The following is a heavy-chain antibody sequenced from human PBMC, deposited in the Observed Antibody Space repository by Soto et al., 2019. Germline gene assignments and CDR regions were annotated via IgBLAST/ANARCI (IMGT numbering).Heavy chain of an antibody. CDR3: ALNYGDYYYYGMDV. D-gene: IGHD4-17*01. CDR1: GYTFTSDG. CDR2: ISAYNGNT. J-gene: IGHJ6*02. V-gene: IGHV1-18*01. Sequence: GASVKGCCKASGYTFTSDGISWVRQAPGQGLEWMGWISAYNGNTNYAQKLQGRVTMTTDTSTSTAYMEPRSLRSDDTAVYYCALNYGDYYYYGMDVWGQGTTVTVSS.